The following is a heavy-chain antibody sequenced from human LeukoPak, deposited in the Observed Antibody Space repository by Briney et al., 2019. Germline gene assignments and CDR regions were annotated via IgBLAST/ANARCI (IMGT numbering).Heavy chain of an antibody. CDR3: AREKGYCSGGSCYSYGMDV. D-gene: IGHD2-15*01. Sequence: GGSLRLSCAASGFTFSSYAMSWVRQAPGKGLVWVSVIYSGGSTYYADSVKGRFTISRDNSKNTLYLQMNSLRAEDTAVYYCAREKGYCSGGSCYSYGMDVWGQGTTVTVSS. J-gene: IGHJ6*02. V-gene: IGHV3-66*01. CDR2: IYSGGST. CDR1: GFTFSSYA.